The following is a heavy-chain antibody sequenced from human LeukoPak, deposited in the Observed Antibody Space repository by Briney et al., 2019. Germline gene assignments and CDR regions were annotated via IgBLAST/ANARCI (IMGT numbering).Heavy chain of an antibody. J-gene: IGHJ4*02. D-gene: IGHD3-9*01. Sequence: PGGSLRLSCAASGFTFSTYSMNWVRQAPGKGLEWVSYIRSTSSHIDYADSVKGRFTISRDNAKNSVYLQMNSLRVEDTAVYYCARNNIFLDYWGQGILDTVSS. CDR1: GFTFSTYS. V-gene: IGHV3-21*01. CDR3: ARNNIFLDY. CDR2: IRSTSSHI.